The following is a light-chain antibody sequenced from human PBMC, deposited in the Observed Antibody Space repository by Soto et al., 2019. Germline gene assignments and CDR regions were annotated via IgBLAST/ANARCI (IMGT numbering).Light chain of an antibody. CDR1: QSVSSSY. V-gene: IGKV3-20*01. J-gene: IGKJ1*01. CDR3: QQYGSSSPGA. CDR2: GAS. Sequence: EIVVTQSPGTLSLSPGERATLSCRASQSVSSSYLAWYQQKPGQAPRLLIFGASSRATGIPDRFSGSGSGTDFTLTISRLEPEDFAVYYCQQYGSSSPGAFGQGTKVEVK.